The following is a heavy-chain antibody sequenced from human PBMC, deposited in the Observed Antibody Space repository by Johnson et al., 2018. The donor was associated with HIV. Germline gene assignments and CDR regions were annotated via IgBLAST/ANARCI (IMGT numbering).Heavy chain of an antibody. CDR1: GFTVSSNY. CDR2: IYSGGST. D-gene: IGHD5-24*01. CDR3: ARVGRGEMATAPLDAFDI. Sequence: VQLVESGGGLVQPGGSLRLSCAASGFTVSSNYMSWVRQAPGKGLEWVSVIYSGGSTYYADSVKGRFTISRDNAKNSLYLQMNSLRAEDTAVYYCARVGRGEMATAPLDAFDIWGQGTMVTVSS. J-gene: IGHJ3*02. V-gene: IGHV3-66*01.